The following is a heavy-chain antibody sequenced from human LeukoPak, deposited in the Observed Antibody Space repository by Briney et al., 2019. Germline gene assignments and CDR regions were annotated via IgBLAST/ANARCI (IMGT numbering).Heavy chain of an antibody. Sequence: GGALRLSCAASGFSFTRYAMTWLRQAPGKGLEWVSAASEDGGTTYYADSVKGRFAISRDNTKNTLYLQMNSLRAEDTAVYYCARFWGSYPPDYWGQGTLVTVSS. V-gene: IGHV3-23*01. CDR3: ARFWGSYPPDY. J-gene: IGHJ4*02. CDR2: ASEDGGTT. D-gene: IGHD3-16*01. CDR1: GFSFTRYA.